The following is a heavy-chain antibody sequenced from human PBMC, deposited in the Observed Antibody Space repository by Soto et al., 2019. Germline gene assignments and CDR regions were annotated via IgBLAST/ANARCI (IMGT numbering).Heavy chain of an antibody. CDR3: ARNPRDSEYAIFDL. CDR2: IKKDGSEK. D-gene: IGHD1-26*01. CDR1: GFTFSSYW. J-gene: IGHJ4*02. V-gene: IGHV3-7*05. Sequence: GGSLRLSCAASGFTFSSYWMSWVRQAPGKGLEWVANIKKDGSEKYYVDSVKGRFTISRDNVESSLDLQMNSLRAEDTAVYYCARNPRDSEYAIFDLWGQGTLVTVSS.